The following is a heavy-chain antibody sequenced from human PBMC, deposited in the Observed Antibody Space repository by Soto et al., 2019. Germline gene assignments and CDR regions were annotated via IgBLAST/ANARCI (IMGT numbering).Heavy chain of an antibody. CDR3: ARGLPAAMMRLQNWFDP. Sequence: ASVKVSCKASGYTFTSYDINWVREATGQGLEWMGWMNPNSGNTGYAQKFQGRVTMTRNTSISTAYMELSSLRSEDTAVYYCARGLPAAMMRLQNWFDPWGQGTLVNVSS. CDR1: GYTFTSYD. D-gene: IGHD2-2*01. V-gene: IGHV1-8*01. CDR2: MNPNSGNT. J-gene: IGHJ5*02.